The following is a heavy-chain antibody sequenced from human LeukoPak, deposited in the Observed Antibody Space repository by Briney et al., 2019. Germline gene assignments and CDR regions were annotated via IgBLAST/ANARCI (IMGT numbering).Heavy chain of an antibody. CDR2: ISGSDSST. V-gene: IGHV3-23*01. CDR1: GFTFSSYE. Sequence: GGSLRLSCAASGFTFSSYEMNWVRQAPGKGLEWVSTISGSDSSTHYADSVKGRFTISRDNSKNTLYLQMNSLRADDTAVYYCAKSGYNRFDYWGQGTLVTVSS. D-gene: IGHD5-24*01. J-gene: IGHJ4*02. CDR3: AKSGYNRFDY.